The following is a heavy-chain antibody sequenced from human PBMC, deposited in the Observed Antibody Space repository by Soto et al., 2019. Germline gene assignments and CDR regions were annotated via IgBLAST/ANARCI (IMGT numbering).Heavy chain of an antibody. V-gene: IGHV3-15*07. D-gene: IGHD6-19*01. Sequence: GGSLRLSCAASGFTFSNAWMNWVRQAPGKGLEWVGRIKSKTDGGTTDYAAPVKGRFTISRDDSKNTLYLQMNSLKTEDTAVYYCTTGVQWLAYYYYYGMDVWGQGTTVTVSS. CDR1: GFTFSNAW. CDR2: IKSKTDGGTT. J-gene: IGHJ6*02. CDR3: TTGVQWLAYYYYYGMDV.